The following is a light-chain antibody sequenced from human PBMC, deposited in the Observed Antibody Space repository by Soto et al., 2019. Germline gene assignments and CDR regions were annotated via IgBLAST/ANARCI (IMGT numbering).Light chain of an antibody. Sequence: QSVLTQPPSASGTPGQRVTISCSGSSSNIGSNYVYWYQQLPGTAPKLLIYRNNQRPSGVPDRFSGSKSGTSASLAISGLRSEDEADYYCAAWDDSLSVVFGGGTKGTVL. CDR2: RNN. CDR3: AAWDDSLSVV. CDR1: SSNIGSNY. J-gene: IGLJ2*01. V-gene: IGLV1-47*01.